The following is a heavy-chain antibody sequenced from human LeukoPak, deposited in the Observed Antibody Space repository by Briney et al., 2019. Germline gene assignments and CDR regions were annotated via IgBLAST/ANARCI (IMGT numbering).Heavy chain of an antibody. D-gene: IGHD6-6*01. J-gene: IGHJ5*02. CDR2: IYYSGST. V-gene: IGHV4-59*08. CDR1: GGSISSYY. Sequence: ASETLSLTCTVSGGSISSYYWSWIRHPPGKGLEWIGYIYYSGSTNYNPSLKSRATISVDTSKNQFSLKLSSVTAADTAVHYCARHEYSSSFWFDPWGQGTLVTVSS. CDR3: ARHEYSSSFWFDP.